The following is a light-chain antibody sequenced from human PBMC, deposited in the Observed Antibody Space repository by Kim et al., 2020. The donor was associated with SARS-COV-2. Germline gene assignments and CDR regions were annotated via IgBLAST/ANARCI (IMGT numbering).Light chain of an antibody. J-gene: IGKJ4*02. CDR3: QQHNSYPLT. CDR1: QGISSY. CDR2: AAS. Sequence: ASVGERVTISSRTSQGISSYLAWYQQKPGNAPKLLIYAASTMQSGVPSRFSGSGSGTDFTLTISSLQPEDFAAYYCQQHNSYPLTFGGGTKVDIK. V-gene: IGKV1-9*01.